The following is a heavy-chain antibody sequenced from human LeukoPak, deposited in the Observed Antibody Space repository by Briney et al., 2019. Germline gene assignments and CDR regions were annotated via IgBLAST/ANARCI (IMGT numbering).Heavy chain of an antibody. CDR3: ARLTVAGVVFDY. V-gene: IGHV4-34*01. J-gene: IGHJ4*02. D-gene: IGHD6-19*01. CDR2: INHSGST. Sequence: SETLSLTCAVYGGSFSGYYWSWIRQPPGKGLEWIGEINHSGSTNYNPSLKSRVTISVDKSKNQFSLKLSSVTAADTAVYYCARLTVAGVVFDYWGQGTLVTVSS. CDR1: GGSFSGYY.